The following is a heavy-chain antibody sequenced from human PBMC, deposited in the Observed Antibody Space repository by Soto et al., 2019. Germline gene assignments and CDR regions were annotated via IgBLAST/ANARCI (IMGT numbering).Heavy chain of an antibody. CDR1: GFTFSLYG. J-gene: IGHJ4*02. V-gene: IGHV3-33*01. Sequence: GGSLRLSCAASGFTFSLYGMHWVRQAPGKGLEWVAAIWDDGRRKDYADSVKDRLFISRDNSKNTLYLQLDSLRPEDTAVYYCATWQGYLNCRYWGQGTLVRVSS. CDR3: ATWQGYLNCRY. D-gene: IGHD1-1*01. CDR2: IWDDGRRK.